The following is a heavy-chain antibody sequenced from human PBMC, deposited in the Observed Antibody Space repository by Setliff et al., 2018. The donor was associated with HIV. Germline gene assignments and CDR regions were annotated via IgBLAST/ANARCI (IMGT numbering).Heavy chain of an antibody. CDR1: GFTFSIYN. J-gene: IGHJ4*02. CDR3: AREKFENGDYEFVSTFDS. CDR2: ISTSGSTI. V-gene: IGHV3-48*02. Sequence: GGSLRLSCEASGFTFSIYNMNWVRQAPGKGLEWVSRISTSGSTIYYADSVKGRFTISRDNGKKSLYLQMDSLRDEDTAVYYCAREKFENGDYEFVSTFDSWGQGTLVTVSS. D-gene: IGHD4-17*01.